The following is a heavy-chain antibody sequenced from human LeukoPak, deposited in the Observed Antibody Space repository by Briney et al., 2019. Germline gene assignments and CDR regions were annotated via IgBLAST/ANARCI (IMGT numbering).Heavy chain of an antibody. CDR1: GYTFTGYY. Sequence: ASVKVSCKASGYTFTGYYMHWVRQAPGQGLEWMGWINPNSSGTNYAQKFQGRVTMTRDTSISTAYMELSRLRSDDTAVYYCAREMQRAWIQLWYYWGQGTLVTVSS. V-gene: IGHV1-2*02. CDR2: INPNSSGT. CDR3: AREMQRAWIQLWYY. J-gene: IGHJ4*02. D-gene: IGHD5-18*01.